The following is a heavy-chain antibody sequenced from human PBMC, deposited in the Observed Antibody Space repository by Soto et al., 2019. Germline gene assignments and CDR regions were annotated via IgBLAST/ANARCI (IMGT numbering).Heavy chain of an antibody. Sequence: SVKVSCKASGGTFSSYAISWVRQAPGQGLEWMGGIIPIFGTANYAQKFQGRVTITADESTSTAYMELSSLRSEDTAVYYCASVVTLRFYYFDYWGQGTLVTVSS. V-gene: IGHV1-69*13. CDR1: GGTFSSYA. CDR2: IIPIFGTA. D-gene: IGHD2-15*01. CDR3: ASVVTLRFYYFDY. J-gene: IGHJ4*02.